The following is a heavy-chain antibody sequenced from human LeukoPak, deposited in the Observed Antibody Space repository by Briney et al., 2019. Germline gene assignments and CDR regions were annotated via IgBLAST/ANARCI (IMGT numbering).Heavy chain of an antibody. Sequence: SETLSLTCTVSGGSISSSSYYWGWIRQPPGKGLEWIGNIYYNGDTYYNPSLKSRVTISVDTSRNQFSLKLYSVTAADTAVYYCARIPLKDSDSSGYEYWGQGTLVTVSS. D-gene: IGHD3-22*01. CDR2: IYYNGDT. CDR3: ARIPLKDSDSSGYEY. CDR1: GGSISSSSYY. J-gene: IGHJ4*02. V-gene: IGHV4-39*01.